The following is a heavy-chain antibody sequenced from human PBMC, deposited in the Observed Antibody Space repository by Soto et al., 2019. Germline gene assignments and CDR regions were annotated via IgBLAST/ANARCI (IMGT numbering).Heavy chain of an antibody. D-gene: IGHD1-26*01. CDR3: ARAVGPFDY. V-gene: IGHV3-33*01. Sequence: QVQLVESGGGVAQPGRSLRLSCAASGFIFSTYGMHWVRQAPGKGLEWVAVIWYDGSNKYYADSVRGRFTISRDNSKNTLFLQLNSLRVEDTAVYYCARAVGPFDYWGQGTLVTVSS. CDR2: IWYDGSNK. CDR1: GFIFSTYG. J-gene: IGHJ4*02.